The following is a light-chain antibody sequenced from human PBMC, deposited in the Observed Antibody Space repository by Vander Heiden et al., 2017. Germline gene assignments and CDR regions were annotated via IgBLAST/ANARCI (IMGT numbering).Light chain of an antibody. CDR1: ALPQQY. CDR3: QSTDISGASVL. CDR2: KDT. Sequence: SSDLTQPPSVSVPPGQTARSTGPEDALPQQYAYWYQQKPGQAPLLVIYKDTERPSGIPERFSGSSSGTTATLNIGGVQAEDEADYYCQSTDISGASVLFGGGTKLTVL. V-gene: IGLV3-25*03. J-gene: IGLJ2*01.